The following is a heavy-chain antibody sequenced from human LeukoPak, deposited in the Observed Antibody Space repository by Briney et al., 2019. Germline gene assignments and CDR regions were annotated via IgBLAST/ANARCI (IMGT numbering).Heavy chain of an antibody. D-gene: IGHD3-3*01. CDR3: ARAHYDFWSGYYYGMDV. J-gene: IGHJ6*02. CDR1: GFTFSSYD. CDR2: IGTAGDT. V-gene: IGHV3-13*01. Sequence: GGSLRLSCAASGFTFSSYDMHWVRQATGKGLEWVSAIGTAGDTYYPGSVKGRFTISRENAKNSLYLQMNSLRAGDTAAYYCARAHYDFWSGYYYGMDVWGQGTTVTVSS.